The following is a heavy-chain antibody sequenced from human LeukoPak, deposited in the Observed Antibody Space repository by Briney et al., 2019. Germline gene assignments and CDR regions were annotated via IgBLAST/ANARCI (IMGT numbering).Heavy chain of an antibody. J-gene: IGHJ5*02. CDR2: INHSGST. CDR3: SRYDSDTGDFDP. CDR1: GGSFSGYY. V-gene: IGHV4-34*01. D-gene: IGHD3-10*01. Sequence: PSETLSLTCAVYGGSFSGYYWSWIRQPPGKGLEWIGEINHSGSTNYNPSLKSRVSISIDRSRTQFSLKLSSVTAADTAFYYCSRYDSDTGDFDPWGQGTLVTISS.